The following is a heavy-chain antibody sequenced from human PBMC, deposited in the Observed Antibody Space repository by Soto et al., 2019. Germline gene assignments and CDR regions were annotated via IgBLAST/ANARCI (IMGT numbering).Heavy chain of an antibody. V-gene: IGHV4-31*03. CDR1: GGSISSGGYY. CDR2: IYYSGST. CDR3: ARDPDSSGHDAFDI. Sequence: SETLSLTCTVSGGSISSGGYYWSWIRQHPGKGLEWIGYIYYSGSTYYNPSLKSRVTISVDTSKNQFSLKLSSVTAADTAVYYCARDPDSSGHDAFDIWGQGTMVTVSS. J-gene: IGHJ3*02. D-gene: IGHD3-22*01.